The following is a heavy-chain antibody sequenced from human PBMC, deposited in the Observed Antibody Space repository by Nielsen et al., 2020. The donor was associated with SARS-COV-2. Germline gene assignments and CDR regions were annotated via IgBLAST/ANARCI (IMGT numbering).Heavy chain of an antibody. J-gene: IGHJ6*03. D-gene: IGHD2-2*01. CDR1: GGSVSSNDW. Sequence: SETLSLTCAVSGGSVSSNDWWPWVRQSPGKGLEWIGEVSHSGSINSNPSLKSRVTLSMDKSKRQFSLRLTSVSAADTAVYFCARGDLVVVPSPILGLGPFFYYFYLGVWGKGTTVIVSS. CDR2: VSHSGSI. V-gene: IGHV4-4*02. CDR3: ARGDLVVVPSPILGLGPFFYYFYLGV.